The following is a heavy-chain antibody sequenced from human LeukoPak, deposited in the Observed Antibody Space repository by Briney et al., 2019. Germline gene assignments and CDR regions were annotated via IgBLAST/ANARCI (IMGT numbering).Heavy chain of an antibody. V-gene: IGHV4-31*03. CDR2: IYYSGST. CDR1: GGSISSGGYY. J-gene: IGHJ4*02. CDR3: ARDTPLDN. Sequence: SETLSLTCIVSGGSISSGGYYWSWIRQHPGKGLEWIGNIYYSGSTYYNPSLKSRVTISVDTSKNQFSLKVSSVTAADTAVYYCARDTPLDNWGQGTLVTVSS.